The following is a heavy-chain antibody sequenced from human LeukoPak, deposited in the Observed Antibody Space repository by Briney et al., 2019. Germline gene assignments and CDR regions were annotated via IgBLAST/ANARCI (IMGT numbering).Heavy chain of an antibody. Sequence: SETLSLTCTVSGYSISSGYYWGWIRQPPGKGLEWIGSIYHSGSTYYNPSLKSRVTISVDTSKNQFSLKLSSVTAADTAVYYCARGGYCSRNSCQPWVDPLGQGTLVTVSS. J-gene: IGHJ5*02. CDR1: GYSISSGYY. CDR3: ARGGYCSRNSCQPWVDP. D-gene: IGHD2-2*01. CDR2: IYHSGST. V-gene: IGHV4-38-2*02.